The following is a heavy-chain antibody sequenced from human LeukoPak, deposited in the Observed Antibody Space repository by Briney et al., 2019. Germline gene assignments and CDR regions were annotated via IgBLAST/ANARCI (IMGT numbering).Heavy chain of an antibody. V-gene: IGHV1-18*01. CDR2: ISAYNGNT. J-gene: IGHJ4*02. CDR1: GYTFTSYG. D-gene: IGHD6-13*01. Sequence: ASVKVSCKASGYTFTSYGISWVRQAPGQGLECMGRISAYNGNTNYAQKLQGRVTMTTDTSTSTAYMELRSLRSDDTAVYYCARGGEAAGTSDFDYWGQGTLVTVSS. CDR3: ARGGEAAGTSDFDY.